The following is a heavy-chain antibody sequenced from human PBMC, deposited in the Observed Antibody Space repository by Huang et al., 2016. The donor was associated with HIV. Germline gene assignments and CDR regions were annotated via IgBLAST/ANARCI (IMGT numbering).Heavy chain of an antibody. CDR2: RSYDGRNK. Sequence: QVQLVESGGGLVQPGRSLRLSCAASGFTFTNYAIHWVRQAAGKGLGWVAFRSYDGRNKCYADSGKGRVTSSRDNSKSTLYLLMNSLRVDDTALYYCARSAVPGDGDWFDPWGQGTLVTVSS. CDR3: ARSAVPGDGDWFDP. V-gene: IGHV3-30*04. D-gene: IGHD6-19*01. CDR1: GFTFTNYA. J-gene: IGHJ5*02.